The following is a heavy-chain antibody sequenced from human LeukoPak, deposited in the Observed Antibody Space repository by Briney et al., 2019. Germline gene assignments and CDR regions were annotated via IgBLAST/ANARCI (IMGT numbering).Heavy chain of an antibody. CDR3: ARRKEGTTMVRGVPSYYYGMDV. CDR2: IYYSGST. J-gene: IGHJ6*02. V-gene: IGHV4-39*01. D-gene: IGHD3-10*01. CDR1: GGSISSSSYY. Sequence: SETLSLTCTVSGGSISSSSYYWGWIRQPPGKGLEWIGSIYYSGSTYYNPSLKSRVTISVDTSKNQFSLKLSSVTAADTAVYYCARRKEGTTMVRGVPSYYYGMDVWGQGTTVTVSS.